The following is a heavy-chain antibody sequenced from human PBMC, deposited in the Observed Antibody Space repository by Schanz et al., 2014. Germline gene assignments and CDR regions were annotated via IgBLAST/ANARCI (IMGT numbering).Heavy chain of an antibody. CDR2: IYSGIGA. D-gene: IGHD3-22*01. V-gene: IGHV3-66*01. Sequence: EGQLAESGGGLVQPGGSLRLFCAVSGFTVSSNHMSWVRQAPGKGLEWVSVIYSGIGAYYADSVKDRFTVSRDNSKNTVYLQMNRLRAEDTAVYYCARVHHYDPSGWGYFDYWGQGALVTVSS. CDR3: ARVHHYDPSGWGYFDY. CDR1: GFTVSSNH. J-gene: IGHJ4*02.